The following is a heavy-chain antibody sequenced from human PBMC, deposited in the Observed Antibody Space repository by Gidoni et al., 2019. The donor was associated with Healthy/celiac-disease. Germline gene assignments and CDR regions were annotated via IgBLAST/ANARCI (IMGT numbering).Heavy chain of an antibody. CDR1: GFTFSSYG. CDR2: ISYDGSNK. CDR3: AKDRFSSGWYEVGGFDY. J-gene: IGHJ4*02. V-gene: IGHV3-30*18. D-gene: IGHD6-19*01. Sequence: QVQLVESGGGVVQPGRSLRLSCAAPGFTFSSYGMHWVRQAPGKGLEWVAVISYDGSNKYYADSVKGRFTISRDNSKNTLYLQMNSLRAEDTAVYYCAKDRFSSGWYEVGGFDYWGQGTLVTVSS.